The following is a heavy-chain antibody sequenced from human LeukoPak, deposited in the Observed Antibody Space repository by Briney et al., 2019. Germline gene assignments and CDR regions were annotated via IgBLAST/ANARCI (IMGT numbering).Heavy chain of an antibody. V-gene: IGHV3-30*03. CDR2: ISYYGSNI. Sequence: GRSVTLLCTASGFPFNIYREHGPRGAPDGAVEWVADISYYGSNIYHAHSEKRRPTISRDNSKNTLYLQMSSLRAGDTAVYYCAQGRRVGSLIAANYSGPGNLVTVSS. CDR1: GFPFNIYR. CDR3: AQGRRVGSLIAANY. J-gene: IGHJ4*02. D-gene: IGHD6-6*01.